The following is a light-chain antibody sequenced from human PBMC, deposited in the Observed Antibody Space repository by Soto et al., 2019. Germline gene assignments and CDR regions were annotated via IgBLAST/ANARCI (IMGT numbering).Light chain of an antibody. CDR2: EGS. Sequence: QSVLTQPASVSGSPGQSITFSCTGTSSDIGVYNYVSWYQQHPGKAPKLMIYEGSKRPSGVSNRFSGSKSGNTASLTISGLQAEDEADYYCCSCAGSSTFVFGTGTKVTVL. V-gene: IGLV2-23*03. CDR1: SSDIGVYNY. J-gene: IGLJ1*01. CDR3: CSCAGSSTFV.